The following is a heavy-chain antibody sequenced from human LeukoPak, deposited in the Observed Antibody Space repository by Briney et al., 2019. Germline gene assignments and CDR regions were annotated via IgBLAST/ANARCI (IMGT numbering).Heavy chain of an antibody. CDR1: GGSISSSSYY. V-gene: IGHV4-39*07. J-gene: IGHJ4*02. Sequence: PSETLSLTCTVSGGSISSSSYYWGWIRQPPGKGLEWIGSIYYSGSTYYNPSLKSRVTISVDTSKNQFSLKLSSVTAADTAVYYCARVGDILTGYIFDYWGQGTLVTVSS. CDR2: IYYSGST. D-gene: IGHD3-9*01. CDR3: ARVGDILTGYIFDY.